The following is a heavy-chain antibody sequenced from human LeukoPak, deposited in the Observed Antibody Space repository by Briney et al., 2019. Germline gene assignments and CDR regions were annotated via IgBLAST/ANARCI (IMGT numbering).Heavy chain of an antibody. V-gene: IGHV1-46*01. D-gene: IGHD4-11*01. CDR2: IIPSSGST. CDR1: GYAFSSYH. J-gene: IGHJ4*02. CDR3: ARSDYNDYRGLGF. Sequence: ASVKVSCKSSGYAFSSYHIYWMRQAPGQGLGWMGIIIPSSGSTTYAQKFQGRVTMTRDTSTSTVYMELSSLTSDDTAVYFCARSDYNDYRGLGFWGQGTLVTVSS.